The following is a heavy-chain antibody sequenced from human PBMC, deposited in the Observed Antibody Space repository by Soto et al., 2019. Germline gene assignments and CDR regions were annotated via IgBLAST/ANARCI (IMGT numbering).Heavy chain of an antibody. CDR1: GFTFTSYG. V-gene: IGHV3-30*18. D-gene: IGHD2-2*01. CDR2: ISYDGGDK. CDR3: AKASGYCSSSTCSRLIYYYYGMDV. J-gene: IGHJ6*02. Sequence: GGSLRLSCVASGFTFTSYGMHWVRQAPAKGLEWVAVISYDGGDKYYADSVKGRFTISRDNSKNTPYLQMNSLRAEDTAVFYCAKASGYCSSSTCSRLIYYYYGMDVWGQGTTVTVSS.